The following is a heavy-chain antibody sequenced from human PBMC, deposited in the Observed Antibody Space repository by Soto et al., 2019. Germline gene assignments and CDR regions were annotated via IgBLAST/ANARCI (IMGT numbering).Heavy chain of an antibody. CDR1: GGSISSGDYY. J-gene: IGHJ4*02. V-gene: IGHV4-30-4*01. D-gene: IGHD3-10*01. CDR2: IYYSGST. CDR3: ARDKLPYYFDY. Sequence: SETLSLTCTVSGGSISSGDYYWSWIRQPPGKGLEWIGYIYYSGSTYYNPSLKSRVTISVDTSKNQFSLKLSSVTAADTAVYYCARDKLPYYFDYWGQGTLVTVSS.